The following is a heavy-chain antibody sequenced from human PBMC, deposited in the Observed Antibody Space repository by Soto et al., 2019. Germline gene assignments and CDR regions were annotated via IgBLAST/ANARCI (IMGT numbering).Heavy chain of an antibody. V-gene: IGHV1-69*01. CDR1: GGTFSSYA. D-gene: IGHD1-26*01. CDR2: IIPIFGTA. CDR3: ARGRVGASQPWYWFDP. J-gene: IGHJ5*02. Sequence: QVQLVQSGAEVKKPGSSVKVSCKASGGTFSSYAISWVRQAPGQGLVWMGGIIPIFGTANYAQKFQGRVTITADESTSTAYTELSSLRSEDTAVYYCARGRVGASQPWYWFDPWGQGTLVTVSS.